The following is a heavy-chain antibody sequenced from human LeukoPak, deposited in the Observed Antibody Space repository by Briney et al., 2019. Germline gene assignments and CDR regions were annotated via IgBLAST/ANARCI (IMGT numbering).Heavy chain of an antibody. Sequence: PGGSLRLSCAASGSTFSSYWMSWVRQAPGKGLEWVANIKQDGSEKYYVDSVKGRFTISRDNAKNSLYLQMNSLRAEDTAVYYCARLYDFWSGYYGHHFDYWGQRTLVTVSS. D-gene: IGHD3-3*01. V-gene: IGHV3-7*01. CDR1: GSTFSSYW. CDR3: ARLYDFWSGYYGHHFDY. J-gene: IGHJ4*02. CDR2: IKQDGSEK.